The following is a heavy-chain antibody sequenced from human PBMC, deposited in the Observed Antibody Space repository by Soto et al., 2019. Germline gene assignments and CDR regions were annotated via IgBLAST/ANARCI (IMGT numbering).Heavy chain of an antibody. Sequence: QVQLQESGPGLVKPSETLSLTCILSGGSLSNYYWSWVRQTPGKGLEWIGYIYYSGSTTYKHNPSLESRDTISGDTSKNQFSLRLRSVTAADTAIYYCARFPDYGAYVAPWGQGTLVTVSS. CDR3: ARFPDYGAYVAP. V-gene: IGHV4-59*08. CDR2: IYYSGST. D-gene: IGHD4-17*01. CDR1: GGSLSNYY. J-gene: IGHJ5*02.